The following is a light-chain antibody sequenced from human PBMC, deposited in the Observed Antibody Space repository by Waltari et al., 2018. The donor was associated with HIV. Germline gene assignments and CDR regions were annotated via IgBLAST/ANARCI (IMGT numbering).Light chain of an antibody. CDR1: QGISSY. Sequence: DIQLTQSPSFLSASVGDRITITCRASQGISSYLAWYQQKPGKAPKLLIYGVSTLQSGVPSRFSGSGSGTEFTLTISSLQPEDFATYYCQQLNSYPYTFGQGTKLEIK. J-gene: IGKJ2*01. CDR2: GVS. V-gene: IGKV1-9*01. CDR3: QQLNSYPYT.